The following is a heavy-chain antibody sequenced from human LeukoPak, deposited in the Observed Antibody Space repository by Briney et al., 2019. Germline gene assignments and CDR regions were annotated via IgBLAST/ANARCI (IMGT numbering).Heavy chain of an antibody. J-gene: IGHJ3*02. CDR2: IYYSGST. Sequence: PSETLPLTCTASGGSISNYYWSWIRQPPGKGLEWIEYIYYSGSTNYNPSLKSRITISVDTSKNQFSLKVKSVTAADTAMYYCARGGYCTSASCYGDDAFDIWGQGTMVTVSS. CDR3: ARGGYCTSASCYGDDAFDI. CDR1: GGSISNYY. V-gene: IGHV4-59*01. D-gene: IGHD2-2*01.